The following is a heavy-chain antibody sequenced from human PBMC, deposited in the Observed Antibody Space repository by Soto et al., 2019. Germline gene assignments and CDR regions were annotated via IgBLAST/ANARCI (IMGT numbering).Heavy chain of an antibody. V-gene: IGHV4-34*01. J-gene: IGHJ4*02. D-gene: IGHD6-6*01. CDR3: ARGRAWRSSFDY. CDR1: GGSFSGYY. Sequence: QVQLQQWGAGLLKPSETLSLTCAVYGGSFSGYYWSWIRQPPGKGLEWIGEINHSGSTNYNPSLKSRVTISVDTSKNQFSLKLSSVTAADTAVYYCARGRAWRSSFDYWGQGTLVTVSS. CDR2: INHSGST.